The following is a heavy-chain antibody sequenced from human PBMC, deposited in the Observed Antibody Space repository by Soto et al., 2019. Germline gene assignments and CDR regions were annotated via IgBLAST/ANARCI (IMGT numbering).Heavy chain of an antibody. CDR2: ISYDGSNK. V-gene: IGHV3-30-3*01. CDR1: GFTFSSYA. J-gene: IGHJ4*02. CDR3: ASYDSSGYYYPFDY. D-gene: IGHD3-22*01. Sequence: PGGSLRLSCAASGFTFSSYAMHWVRQAPGKGLEWVAVISYDGSNKYYAESVKGRFTISRDNSKNTLYLQMNSLRAEDTAVYYCASYDSSGYYYPFDYWGQGTLVTVSS.